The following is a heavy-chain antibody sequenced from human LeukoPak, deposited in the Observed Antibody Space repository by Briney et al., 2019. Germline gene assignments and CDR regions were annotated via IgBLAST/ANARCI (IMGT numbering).Heavy chain of an antibody. CDR2: IYYSGST. V-gene: IGHV4-39*01. CDR1: GASFSSSTYY. D-gene: IGHD6-13*01. J-gene: IGHJ4*02. Sequence: SETLSLTCTVSGASFSSSTYYWGWIRQPPGKGLEWIGSIYYSGSTYYNPSLKSRVTMSVDTSKNQFSLKLSSVTAADTAVYYCARHAGGISATGPGPFDYWGQGTLVTVSS. CDR3: ARHAGGISATGPGPFDY.